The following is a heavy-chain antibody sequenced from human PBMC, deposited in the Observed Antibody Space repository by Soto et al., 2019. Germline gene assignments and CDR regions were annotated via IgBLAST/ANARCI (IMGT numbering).Heavy chain of an antibody. J-gene: IGHJ4*02. CDR3: STDFIVRLVYETVDY. Sequence: EVQLVESGGGLVKPGGSLRVSCAASGFTFSNAWMSWVRQAPGKGLEWVGRIKSNTDGGTTDYAAPVKGRFTISRDDSKNTLYLQMNSLKTEDTAVYYCSTDFIVRLVYETVDYWGQGTLVTVSS. CDR2: IKSNTDGGTT. V-gene: IGHV3-15*01. CDR1: GFTFSNAW. D-gene: IGHD2-8*01.